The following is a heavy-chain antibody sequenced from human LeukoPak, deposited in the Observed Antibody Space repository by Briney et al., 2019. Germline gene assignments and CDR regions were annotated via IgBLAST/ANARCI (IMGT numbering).Heavy chain of an antibody. CDR1: GYTFTSYG. CDR3: ARDREEFNCGGDCYSSGWFDP. D-gene: IGHD2-21*01. Sequence: ASVKVSCEASGYTFTSYGISWVRQAPGQRLEWMGWISAYNGNTNYAQKLQGRVTMTTDRSTSTAYMELRSLRSDDTAVYYCARDREEFNCGGDCYSSGWFDPWGQGTLVTVSS. J-gene: IGHJ5*02. CDR2: ISAYNGNT. V-gene: IGHV1-18*01.